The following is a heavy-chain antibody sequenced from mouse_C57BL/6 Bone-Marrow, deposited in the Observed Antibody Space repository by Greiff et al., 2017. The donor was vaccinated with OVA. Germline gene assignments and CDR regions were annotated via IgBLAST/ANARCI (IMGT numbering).Heavy chain of an antibody. CDR1: GFTFSSYD. V-gene: IGHV5-9-1*02. CDR3: TSEILRSYYAMDY. Sequence: EVMLVESGAGLVKPGGSLKLSCAASGFTFSSYDMSWVRQTPEKRLEWVAYISSGGDYTYYADNVKGRFTISRDNARNTLYLQMSSLKAEDTAMYYCTSEILRSYYAMDYWGQGTSVTVSS. D-gene: IGHD1-1*01. CDR2: ISSGGDYT. J-gene: IGHJ4*01.